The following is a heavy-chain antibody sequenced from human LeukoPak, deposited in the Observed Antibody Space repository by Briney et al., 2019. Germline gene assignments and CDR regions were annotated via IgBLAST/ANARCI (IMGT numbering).Heavy chain of an antibody. D-gene: IGHD2-8*02. CDR1: GVSISGYY. CDR2: IYHSGST. V-gene: IGHV4-38-2*02. CDR3: ARGGVGGYGVIEL. Sequence: SETLSLIRTVSGVSISGYYWGWIRQPPGKGLEWIGSIYHSGSTYYNPSLKSRVTISVDTSKNQFSLKLSSVTAADTAVYYCARGGVGGYGVIELWGEGTLVPVP. J-gene: IGHJ5*02.